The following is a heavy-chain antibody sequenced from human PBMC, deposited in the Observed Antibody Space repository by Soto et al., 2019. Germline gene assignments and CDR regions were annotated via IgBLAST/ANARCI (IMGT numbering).Heavy chain of an antibody. V-gene: IGHV4-59*01. CDR2: IHYNGNT. D-gene: IGHD2-2*03. J-gene: IGHJ4*02. Sequence: SETLSLTCTVSGDSIGSFYWTWIRQPPGKGLEWIGNIHYNGNTKYSPSLKSRVTMSVDTSKNHFSLKLISVTTADTAVYFCAREGNLGRWIQPLDSWGQGTLVTVSS. CDR1: GDSIGSFY. CDR3: AREGNLGRWIQPLDS.